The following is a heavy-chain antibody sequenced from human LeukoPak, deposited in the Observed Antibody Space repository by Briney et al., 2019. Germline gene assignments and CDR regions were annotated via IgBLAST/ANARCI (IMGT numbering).Heavy chain of an antibody. V-gene: IGHV3-53*01. CDR3: ARNPWFDP. J-gene: IGHJ5*02. CDR1: GFTVSSNY. CDR2: IYSGGST. Sequence: PGGSLRLSCAASGFTVSSNYMSWVRQAPGKGLEWVSVIYSGGSTYYADSVKGRFTISRDNSKNTPYLQMNSLRAEDTAVHYCARNPWFDPWGQGTLVTVSS.